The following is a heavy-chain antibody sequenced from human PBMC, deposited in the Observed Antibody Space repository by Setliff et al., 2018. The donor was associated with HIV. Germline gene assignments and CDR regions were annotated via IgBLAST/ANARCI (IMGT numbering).Heavy chain of an antibody. CDR1: GVTLDTSD. CDR2: FTGGFA. J-gene: IGHJ3*02. V-gene: IGHV3-23*01. Sequence: GGSLRLSCEVSGVTLDTSDIHWVRQAPGMGFEWVSSFTGGFAYYADSVKGRFSISKDNVKNILYLQMNSLRVDDMAMYYCAKDVSVRGSGFKGASDIWGQGTRVTV. CDR3: AKDVSVRGSGFKGASDI. D-gene: IGHD6-19*01.